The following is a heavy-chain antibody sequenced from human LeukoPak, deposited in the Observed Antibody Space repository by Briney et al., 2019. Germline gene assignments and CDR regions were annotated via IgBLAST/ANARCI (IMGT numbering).Heavy chain of an antibody. CDR1: GFTFSSYS. J-gene: IGHJ5*02. D-gene: IGHD6-13*01. Sequence: PGGSLRLSCAASGFTFSSYSMNWVRQAPGKGLEWVSSISSSSSYIYYADSVKGRFTISRDNAKSSVYLQMNSLRAEDTAVYYCAGGYSSSWYTFDPWGQGTLVTVSS. V-gene: IGHV3-21*01. CDR2: ISSSSSYI. CDR3: AGGYSSSWYTFDP.